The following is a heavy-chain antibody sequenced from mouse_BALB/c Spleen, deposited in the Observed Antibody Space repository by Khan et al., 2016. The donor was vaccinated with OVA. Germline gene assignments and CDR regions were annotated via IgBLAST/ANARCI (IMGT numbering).Heavy chain of an antibody. J-gene: IGHJ4*01. CDR2: IWGGGST. Sequence: QVQLKQSGPGLVAPSQTLSITCTVSGFSLSDYGVSWIRQPPGKGLEWLGVIWGGGSTYYNSALKPRLSISKDNSKSQVFLQMNSLQTDDTARNYGDKGLWSYYFAFDYWGQGTTVTVSS. CDR1: GFSLSDYG. V-gene: IGHV2-6-5*01. CDR3: DKGLWSYYFAFDY. D-gene: IGHD1-1*02.